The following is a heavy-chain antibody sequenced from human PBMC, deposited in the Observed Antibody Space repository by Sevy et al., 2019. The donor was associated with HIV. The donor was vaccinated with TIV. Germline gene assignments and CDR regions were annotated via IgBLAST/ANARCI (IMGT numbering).Heavy chain of an antibody. V-gene: IGHV4-59*01. CDR3: ARASTTRPRVLDY. D-gene: IGHD6-6*01. CDR2: IYFTGNT. J-gene: IGHJ4*02. Sequence: SETLSLTCSVSGGSISSYFWTWVRQSPGKGLEWIGNIYFTGNTDYSPSLKSRVTLSLDTSKSQFSLTLKSVTAADTAIYCCARASTTRPRVLDYWGQRTLVTVSS. CDR1: GGSISSYF.